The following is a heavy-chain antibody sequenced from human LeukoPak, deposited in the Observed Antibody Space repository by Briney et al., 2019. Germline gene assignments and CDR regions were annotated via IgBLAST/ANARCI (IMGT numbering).Heavy chain of an antibody. CDR3: ARGVTGTTGD. CDR1: GYTFTRYD. Sequence: GASVTVSCKASGYTFTRYDLNWVRQATGQGLAWMGWMNPNSGNTGYAQKFQGRVTMTRNTAISTAYMELSSLRSEDTAVYYCARGVTGTTGDWGQGTLVTVSS. V-gene: IGHV1-8*01. D-gene: IGHD1-20*01. J-gene: IGHJ4*02. CDR2: MNPNSGNT.